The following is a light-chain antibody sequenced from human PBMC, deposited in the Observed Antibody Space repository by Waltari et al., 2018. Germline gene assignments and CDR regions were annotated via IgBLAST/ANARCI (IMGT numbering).Light chain of an antibody. CDR1: SNDIGSYNY. CDR3: SSYTSSGTLV. CDR2: DVS. V-gene: IGLV2-14*03. Sequence: QSALTQPASVSGSPGQSITISCSGTSNDIGSYNYISWYQQHPGRAPKLMIYDVSDRPSGLCDRFSGSKSGNTASLSISGLQAEDEADYYCSSYTSSGTLVFGGGTKLTVL. J-gene: IGLJ2*01.